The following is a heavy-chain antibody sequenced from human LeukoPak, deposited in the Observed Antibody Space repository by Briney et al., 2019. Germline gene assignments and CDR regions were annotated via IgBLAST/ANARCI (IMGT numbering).Heavy chain of an antibody. V-gene: IGHV3-23*01. CDR1: ASTASSTA. CDR3: GMNGRDAGYPWMTTNDY. Sequence: GGSLRLSWAAAASTASSTAGGGSRQAPGKGLEWVSGIGGSGDTTYYTKSVEGRFTVSRDNSKNWLFLQMHSLRAEDTALNRCGMNGRDAGYPWMTTNDYWGQGTLVTVSS. D-gene: IGHD5-24*01. J-gene: IGHJ4*02. CDR2: IGGSGDTT.